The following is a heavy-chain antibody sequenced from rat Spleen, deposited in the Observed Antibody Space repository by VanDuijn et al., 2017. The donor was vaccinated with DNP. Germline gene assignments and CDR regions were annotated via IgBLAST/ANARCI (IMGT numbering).Heavy chain of an antibody. Sequence: QVQLKESGPGLVQPSQTLSLTCTVSGFSLTSNSVHWVRQPPGKGLEWVGAIWSGGSTDYNSALKSRLSISRDTSKSQVFLKMNSLQTEDTAIYFCTRGDYGSYGYWGQGVMVTVSS. D-gene: IGHD1-3*01. CDR3: TRGDYGSYGY. CDR2: IWSGGST. V-gene: IGHV2-1*01. J-gene: IGHJ2*01. CDR1: GFSLTSNS.